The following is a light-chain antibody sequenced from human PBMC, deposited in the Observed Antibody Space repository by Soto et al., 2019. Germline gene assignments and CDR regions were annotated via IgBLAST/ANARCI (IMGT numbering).Light chain of an antibody. Sequence: QSLLTQPPSASGTPGQRVTISCSGGSSNIGTNAVNWYQQLPGTAPKLLIYNNNQRPSGVPDRFSGSKSGTSASLAISGLQSGDEADYYCAAWDDSLNGYVFGTGTKVTVL. CDR3: AAWDDSLNGYV. CDR2: NNN. J-gene: IGLJ1*01. V-gene: IGLV1-44*01. CDR1: SSNIGTNA.